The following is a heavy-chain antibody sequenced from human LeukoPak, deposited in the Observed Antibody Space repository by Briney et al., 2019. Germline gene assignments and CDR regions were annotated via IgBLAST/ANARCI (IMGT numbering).Heavy chain of an antibody. CDR1: GFTFSSYE. CDR2: IYYTGST. CDR3: VKSGGYGLIDY. V-gene: IGHV4-59*04. J-gene: IGHJ4*02. D-gene: IGHD6-19*01. Sequence: PGGSLRLSCAASGFTFSSYEMNWIRQPPGKGLEWIGNIYYTGSTYYNASLQSRVTISIDMSKNQFSLRLSSVTAADTAMYYCVKSGGYGLIDYWGQGTLVTVSS.